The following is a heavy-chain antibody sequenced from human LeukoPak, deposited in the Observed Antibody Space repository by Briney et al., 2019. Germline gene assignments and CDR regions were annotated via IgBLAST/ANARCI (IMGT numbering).Heavy chain of an antibody. Sequence: GGSLRLSCAASGFTFSSYSMNWVRQAPGKGLEWVSPISSSSSYIYYADSVKGRFTISRDNAKNSLYLQMNSLRAEDTAVYYCARELRTGYSYGRKDAFDIWGQGTMVTVSS. CDR1: GFTFSSYS. CDR2: ISSSSSYI. J-gene: IGHJ3*02. D-gene: IGHD5-18*01. CDR3: ARELRTGYSYGRKDAFDI. V-gene: IGHV3-21*01.